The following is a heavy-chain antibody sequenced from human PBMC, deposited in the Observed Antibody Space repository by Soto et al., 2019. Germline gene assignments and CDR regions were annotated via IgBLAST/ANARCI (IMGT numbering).Heavy chain of an antibody. CDR1: GFTFSSYA. Sequence: QVQLVESGGGVVQPGRSLRLSCAASGFTFSSYAMHWVRQAPGKGLEWVAVISYDGSNKYYADSVKGRFTISRDNSKNTLYLPMNSLRAEDTAVYYCARDLGLNWFDPWGQGTLVTVSS. V-gene: IGHV3-30-3*01. CDR3: ARDLGLNWFDP. CDR2: ISYDGSNK. J-gene: IGHJ5*02.